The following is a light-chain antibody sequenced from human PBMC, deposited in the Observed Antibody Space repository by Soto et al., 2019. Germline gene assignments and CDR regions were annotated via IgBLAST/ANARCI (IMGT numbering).Light chain of an antibody. J-gene: IGLJ1*01. CDR1: SSDVGAYNY. Sequence: QSVLTQPASVSGSLGQSITISCSGTSSDVGAYNYVSWYQQYPGKAPKLMIYHVTDRPSGVSNRFSGSKSGNTASLTISGLQAEDEADYYCCSYTTSNTFVFGNGTKVTVL. CDR3: CSYTTSNTFV. V-gene: IGLV2-14*01. CDR2: HVT.